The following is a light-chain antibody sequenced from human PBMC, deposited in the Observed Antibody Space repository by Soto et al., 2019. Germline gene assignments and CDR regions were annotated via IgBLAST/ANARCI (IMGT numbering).Light chain of an antibody. CDR2: SSN. J-gene: IGLJ1*01. CDR3: AAWDDRLNGYV. Sequence: QSVLTQPPSASGTPGQRVTISCSGSTSNIGSNGVNWYRQLPGTAPKLLIYSSNERPSGVPDRFSGSKSGTSASLAISGLQSEDEADYYRAAWDDRLNGYVFGTGTKVTVL. CDR1: TSNIGSNG. V-gene: IGLV1-44*01.